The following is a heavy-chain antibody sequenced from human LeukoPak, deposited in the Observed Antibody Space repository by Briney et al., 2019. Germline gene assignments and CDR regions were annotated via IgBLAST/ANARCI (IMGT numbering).Heavy chain of an antibody. V-gene: IGHV3-74*01. CDR3: ASTYYCSSTSCTDY. D-gene: IGHD2-2*01. CDR2: INTDGSST. Sequence: GGSLRLSCAASGFTFSSYWMHWVRQAPGKGLVWLARINTDGSSTIYADSVKGRFTVSRDNAKNTMYLQMNSLRAEDAAVYYCASTYYCSSTSCTDYWGQGTLVTVSS. CDR1: GFTFSSYW. J-gene: IGHJ4*02.